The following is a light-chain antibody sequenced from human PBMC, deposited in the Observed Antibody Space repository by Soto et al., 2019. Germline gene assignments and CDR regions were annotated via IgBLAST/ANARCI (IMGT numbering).Light chain of an antibody. V-gene: IGKV3-20*01. Sequence: EIVLTQSPGTLSLSPGERATLSCRASQSVSSSYLAWYQQTPGQAPRLLIYGASSRATGISDRFSGSGSGTDFTLTISRLEPEDFAVYYCHQYGSSSYTFGQGTKLEIK. J-gene: IGKJ2*01. CDR3: HQYGSSSYT. CDR2: GAS. CDR1: QSVSSSY.